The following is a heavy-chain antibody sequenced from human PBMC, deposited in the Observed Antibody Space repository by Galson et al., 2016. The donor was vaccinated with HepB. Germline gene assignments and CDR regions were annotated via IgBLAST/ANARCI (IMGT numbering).Heavy chain of an antibody. CDR2: IYSGGNT. CDR1: EFTVSNNY. J-gene: IGHJ4*02. CDR3: STLNPASPYFDY. Sequence: SLRLSCAASEFTVSNNYMSWVRQAPGKGLEWVSLIYSGGNTRYADSVKGRFTISRDNSKNTVYLQMNSLRAEDTAVCYCSTLNPASPYFDYWGQGTLVTVSS. V-gene: IGHV3-53*01.